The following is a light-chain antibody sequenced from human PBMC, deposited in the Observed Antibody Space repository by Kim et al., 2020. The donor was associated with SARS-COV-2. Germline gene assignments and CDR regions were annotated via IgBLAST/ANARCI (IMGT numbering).Light chain of an antibody. CDR2: GAS. V-gene: IGKV3-20*01. CDR1: QSVSNSY. CDR3: QQYGSAPWT. J-gene: IGKJ1*01. Sequence: EIVLTQSPGTLSLSPGERATLSCRASQSVSNSYLAWYHQNAGQAPRLLIYGASNRATDIPNRFSGSGSGTDFTLTISRLEPEDSAVYYCQQYGSAPWTFGQGTKVDIK.